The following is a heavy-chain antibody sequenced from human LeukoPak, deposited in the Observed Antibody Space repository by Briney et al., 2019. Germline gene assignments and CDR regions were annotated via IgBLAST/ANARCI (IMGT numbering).Heavy chain of an antibody. V-gene: IGHV4-59*11. CDR3: ARSFASGRYKFDY. Sequence: SETLSLTCTVSGGSISSHYWSWIRQPPGKGLEWIGNIFDSGSTNYNPSLKSRATISVDTSKNQFSLELSSVTAADTAVYYCARSFASGRYKFDYWGQGTLVTVSS. D-gene: IGHD6-19*01. J-gene: IGHJ4*02. CDR1: GGSISSHY. CDR2: IFDSGST.